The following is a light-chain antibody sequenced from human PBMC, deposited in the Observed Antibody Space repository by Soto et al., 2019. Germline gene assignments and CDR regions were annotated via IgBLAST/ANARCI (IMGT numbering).Light chain of an antibody. CDR3: QQYDNLPSYT. CDR2: DAS. V-gene: IGKV1-33*01. Sequence: DIQMTQSPSSLSASVGDRVTITCQASQDISNYLNWYQQKPGKAPKLLIYDASNLERGVPSRFSGSGSGTDYSCTISSLQPHDIATYYCQQYDNLPSYTFGQGTKLEIK. CDR1: QDISNY. J-gene: IGKJ2*01.